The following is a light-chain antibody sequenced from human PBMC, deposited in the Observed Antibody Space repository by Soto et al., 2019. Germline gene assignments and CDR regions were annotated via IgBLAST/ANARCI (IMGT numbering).Light chain of an antibody. CDR3: QQYGSSPWT. Sequence: EIVLTQSPDTLSLSPGERATLSCRASQSVSSSFLAWYQQKPGQAPRLLIYGASSRATGIPGRFSGSGSGTDFTLTISRLEPEDFAVYYCQQYGSSPWTFGQGIKVEIK. CDR2: GAS. V-gene: IGKV3-20*01. J-gene: IGKJ1*01. CDR1: QSVSSSF.